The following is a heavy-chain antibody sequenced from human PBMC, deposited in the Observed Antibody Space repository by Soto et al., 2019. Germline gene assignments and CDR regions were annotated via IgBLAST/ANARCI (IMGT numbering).Heavy chain of an antibody. CDR2: IYYRGST. D-gene: IGHD3-22*01. V-gene: IGHV4-30-4*01. J-gene: IGHJ4*02. Sequence: QVQLHESGPGLVRPSQTLSLTCNVSGGSISTADYYWSWIRQPPGKGLEWIGYIYYRGSTYYNPSLESRVAISIDTSKNQFSLNLTSVTDADTAVYFCVSDYDSGGYIGYWGQGTLVTVSS. CDR1: GGSISTADYY. CDR3: VSDYDSGGYIGY.